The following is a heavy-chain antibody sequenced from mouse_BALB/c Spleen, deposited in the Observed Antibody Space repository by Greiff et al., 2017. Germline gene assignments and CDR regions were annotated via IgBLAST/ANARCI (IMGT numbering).Heavy chain of an antibody. CDR1: GFTFSSFG. J-gene: IGHJ4*01. Sequence: EVKVVDSGGGLVQPGGSRKLSCAASGFTFSSFGMHWVRQAPEKGLEWVAYISSGSSTIYYADTVKGRFTISRDNPKNTLFLQMTSLRSEDTAMYYCARGDGYYAMDYWGQGTAVTVSS. CDR3: ARGDGYYAMDY. CDR2: ISSGSSTI. V-gene: IGHV5-17*02. D-gene: IGHD2-13*01.